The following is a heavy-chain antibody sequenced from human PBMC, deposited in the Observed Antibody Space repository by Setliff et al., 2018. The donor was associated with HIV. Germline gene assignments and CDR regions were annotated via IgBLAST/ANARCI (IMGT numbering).Heavy chain of an antibody. CDR1: GYSISSRYY. J-gene: IGHJ4*02. D-gene: IGHD2-15*01. CDR2: VYHTGST. Sequence: SETLSLTCTVSGYSISSRYYWGWIRQPPGKGLEWIGSVYHTGSTYYNPSLKSRVTTSADTSKNQFSLKLSSVTAADTAVYYCASSPAWRSDSGLHTFDYWGQGTLVTVSS. CDR3: ASSPAWRSDSGLHTFDY. V-gene: IGHV4-38-2*02.